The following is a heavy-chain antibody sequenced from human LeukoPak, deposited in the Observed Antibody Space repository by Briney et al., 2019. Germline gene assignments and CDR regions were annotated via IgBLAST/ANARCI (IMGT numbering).Heavy chain of an antibody. D-gene: IGHD3-10*01. CDR3: AKSPDYYGSGSYYPSGWFRYYYYMDV. V-gene: IGHV3-23*01. CDR1: GFTFSSYA. Sequence: PGGSLRLSCAASGFTFSSYAMSWFRQAPGKGLEWVSAISGSGGSTYYADSVKGRFTISRDNSKNTLYLQMNSLRAEDTAVYYCAKSPDYYGSGSYYPSGWFRYYYYMDVWGKGTTVTVSS. CDR2: ISGSGGST. J-gene: IGHJ6*03.